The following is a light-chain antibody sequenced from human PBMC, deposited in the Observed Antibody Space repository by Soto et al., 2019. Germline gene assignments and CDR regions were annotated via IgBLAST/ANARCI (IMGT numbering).Light chain of an antibody. CDR2: GAS. CDR3: QQYGSSRFT. V-gene: IGKV3-20*01. Sequence: EIVLTQSPGTLSLSPGERATLSCRASQSISSSYLAWYQQKPGQAPRLLVYGASSRATGIPDRFSGSGSGTDFTITISRLEPEDFALYACQQYGSSRFTFGPGTKVDIK. J-gene: IGKJ3*01. CDR1: QSISSSY.